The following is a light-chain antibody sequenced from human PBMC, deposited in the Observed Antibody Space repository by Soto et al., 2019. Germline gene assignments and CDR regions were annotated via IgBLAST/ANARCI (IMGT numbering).Light chain of an antibody. CDR2: DDS. CDR1: QSISGW. CDR3: QQYSGYSLFT. V-gene: IGKV1-5*01. Sequence: DIQMTQSPSTLSASVGDRVTITCRASQSISGWLAWYQQRPGKAPKVLIYDDSSLESGVPSKFSGLGSGTQFALTIDGLQPDDYATYYCQQYSGYSLFTVGPGTIVDIK. J-gene: IGKJ3*01.